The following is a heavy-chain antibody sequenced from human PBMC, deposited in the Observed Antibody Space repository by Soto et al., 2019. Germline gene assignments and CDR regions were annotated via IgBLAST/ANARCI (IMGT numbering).Heavy chain of an antibody. CDR3: ARVLSPRVPYYDILTGYYNDFDY. Sequence: ASVKVSCKASGYTLTGYYMHWVRQAPGQGLEWMGWINPNSGGTNYAQKFQGRVTMTRDTSISTAYMELSRLRSDDTAVYYCARVLSPRVPYYDILTGYYNDFDYWGQGTLVTVSS. CDR1: GYTLTGYY. V-gene: IGHV1-2*02. D-gene: IGHD3-9*01. J-gene: IGHJ4*02. CDR2: INPNSGGT.